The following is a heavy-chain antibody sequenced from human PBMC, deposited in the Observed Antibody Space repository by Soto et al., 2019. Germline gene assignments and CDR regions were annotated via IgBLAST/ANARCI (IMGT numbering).Heavy chain of an antibody. D-gene: IGHD2-21*01. Sequence: LSLTCAVYGGSFSGYYWSWIRQPPGKGLEWIGEINHSGSTNYNPSLKSRVTISVDTSKNQFSLKLSSVTAADTAVYYCARNLIVVATTWFDPWGQGTLVTVSS. CDR1: GGSFSGYY. CDR2: INHSGST. J-gene: IGHJ5*02. CDR3: ARNLIVVATTWFDP. V-gene: IGHV4-34*01.